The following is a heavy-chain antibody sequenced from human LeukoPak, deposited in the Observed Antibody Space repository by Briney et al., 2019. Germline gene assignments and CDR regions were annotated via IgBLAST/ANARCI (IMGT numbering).Heavy chain of an antibody. D-gene: IGHD3-3*01. CDR2: ISYDGSNK. Sequence: PGGSLRLSCAASGFTFSSYWMSWVRQAPGKGLEWVAVISYDGSNKYYADSVKGRFTISRDNSKNTLYLQMNSLRAEGTAVYYCAKAHILEWYRPDYWGQGTLVTVSS. CDR1: GFTFSSYW. J-gene: IGHJ4*02. CDR3: AKAHILEWYRPDY. V-gene: IGHV3-30*18.